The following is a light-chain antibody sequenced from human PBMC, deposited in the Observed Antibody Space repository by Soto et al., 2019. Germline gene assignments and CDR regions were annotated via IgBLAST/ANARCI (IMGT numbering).Light chain of an antibody. V-gene: IGKV3-11*01. CDR1: QMLSSF. J-gene: IGKJ3*01. CDR2: DAS. Sequence: EIVLTQSPPTLSLSPGERATLSCRASQMLSSFLAWYQQKPGQAPRLLIYDASNRATGIPARFSVSGSGTDFTLTISSLEPEDFAVYYCQQRSSWPIAFGPGTKVDIK. CDR3: QQRSSWPIA.